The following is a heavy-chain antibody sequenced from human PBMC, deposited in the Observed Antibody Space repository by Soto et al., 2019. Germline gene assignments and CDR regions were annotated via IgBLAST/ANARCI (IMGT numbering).Heavy chain of an antibody. D-gene: IGHD1-1*01. Sequence: QVQLVESGGAVVLAGRSLRLSCAASGFTFRNYGMHWVRQAPGKGLEWVAVMSNDGSNIFYSDSVKGRFTISRDNSKNTLYLKMDSLRAEYTAVYSCAKGGTEEADYWGRGTLVTVSS. V-gene: IGHV3-30*18. CDR1: GFTFRNYG. J-gene: IGHJ4*02. CDR3: AKGGTEEADY. CDR2: MSNDGSNI.